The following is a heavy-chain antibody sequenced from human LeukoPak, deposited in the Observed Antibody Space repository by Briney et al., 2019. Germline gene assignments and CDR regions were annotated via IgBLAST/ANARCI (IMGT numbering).Heavy chain of an antibody. CDR3: ARAPGWMRREGRLDP. J-gene: IGHJ5*02. Sequence: LSGTLSLTCAVSGGAVISSNCWNWVRQPPGKGLEWIGEIYHSGVTNYNPSLKSRITISVDKSKNQFSLKLTSVTAADTAVYYCARAPGWMRREGRLDPWGQGTLVTVSS. CDR2: IYHSGVT. V-gene: IGHV4-4*02. D-gene: IGHD5-12*01. CDR1: GGAVISSNC.